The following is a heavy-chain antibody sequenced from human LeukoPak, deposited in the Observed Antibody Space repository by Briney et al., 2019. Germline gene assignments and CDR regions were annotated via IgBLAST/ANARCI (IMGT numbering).Heavy chain of an antibody. V-gene: IGHV4-39*01. CDR1: GGSISSSSFY. Sequence: SETLSLTCTVSGGSISSSSFYWAWIRQPPGKGLEWIGSIYHSGSTYSNPSLRSRVTISVDTSKNQFSLKLSSVTAADTAVYYCASFYCSGGSCYQYYYYYYMDVWGKGTTVTISS. D-gene: IGHD2-15*01. J-gene: IGHJ6*03. CDR2: IYHSGST. CDR3: ASFYCSGGSCYQYYYYYYMDV.